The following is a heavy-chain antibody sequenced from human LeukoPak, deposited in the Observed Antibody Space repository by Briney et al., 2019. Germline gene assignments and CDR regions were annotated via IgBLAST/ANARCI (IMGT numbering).Heavy chain of an antibody. CDR1: GGSFSGYY. D-gene: IGHD6-19*01. V-gene: IGHV4-34*01. Sequence: SSETLSLTCAVYGGSFSGYYWSWIRQPPGKGLEWIGEINHSGSTNYNPSLKSRVTISVDTSKNQFSLKLSSVTAADTAVYYCARRMGIAVAGYYYYGMDVWGQGTTVTVYS. J-gene: IGHJ6*02. CDR3: ARRMGIAVAGYYYYGMDV. CDR2: INHSGST.